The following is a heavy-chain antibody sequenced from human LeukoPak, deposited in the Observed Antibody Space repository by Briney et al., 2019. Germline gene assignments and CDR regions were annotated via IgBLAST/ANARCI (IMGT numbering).Heavy chain of an antibody. Sequence: GGSLRLSCAASGFTFSSYSMNWVRQAPGKGLEWVSSISSSSSYIYYADSVKGRFTISRDNAKNSLYLQMNSLRAEDTAVYYCARGTGDFDWLLDYYYYYMDVWGKGTTVTVSS. CDR1: GFTFSSYS. J-gene: IGHJ6*03. CDR3: ARGTGDFDWLLDYYYYYMDV. CDR2: ISSSSSYI. V-gene: IGHV3-21*01. D-gene: IGHD3-9*01.